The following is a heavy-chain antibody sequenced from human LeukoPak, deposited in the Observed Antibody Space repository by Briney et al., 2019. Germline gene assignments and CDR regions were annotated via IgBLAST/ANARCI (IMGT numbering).Heavy chain of an antibody. D-gene: IGHD1-26*01. CDR2: INWNVGRT. Sequence: GGSLRLSCAAAGFTLDDYGIRWVRPAPGKLLEWVSGINWNVGRTGYADSVKGPFTMSRDKAKNKQYLQMNSLRDEDTDVYYCAKRGAEVGATVAPGDYWGQGTLVTVSS. V-gene: IGHV3-20*04. J-gene: IGHJ4*02. CDR1: GFTLDDYG. CDR3: AKRGAEVGATVAPGDY.